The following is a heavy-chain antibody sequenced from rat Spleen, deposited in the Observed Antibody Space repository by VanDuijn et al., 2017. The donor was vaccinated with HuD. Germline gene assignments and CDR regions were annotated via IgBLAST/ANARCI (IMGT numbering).Heavy chain of an antibody. J-gene: IGHJ3*01. Sequence: EVQLVESGGDLVQPGRSVRLSCAASGFTFSDYAMAWVRQAPKKSLEWVGTIIFDGSNTYYRDSVKGRFTISRDNAKSTLYLQMDSLRSEDTATYYCARHGVYNNYGWFAYWGQGTLVTVSS. V-gene: IGHV5-7*01. D-gene: IGHD1-10*01. CDR2: IIFDGSNT. CDR3: ARHGVYNNYGWFAY. CDR1: GFTFSDYA.